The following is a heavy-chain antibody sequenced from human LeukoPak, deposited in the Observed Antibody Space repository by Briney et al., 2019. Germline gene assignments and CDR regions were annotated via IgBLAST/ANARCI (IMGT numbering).Heavy chain of an antibody. D-gene: IGHD5-18*01. CDR1: GYTFTGYY. CDR3: ARVYSYGYEGPDFDY. CDR2: INPNSGGT. Sequence: ASVNVSCKASGYTFTGYYMHWVRQAPGQGLEWMGWINPNSGGTNYAQKFQGRVTMTRDTSISTAYMELSRLRSDDTAVYYCARVYSYGYEGPDFDYWGQGTLVTVSS. J-gene: IGHJ4*02. V-gene: IGHV1-2*02.